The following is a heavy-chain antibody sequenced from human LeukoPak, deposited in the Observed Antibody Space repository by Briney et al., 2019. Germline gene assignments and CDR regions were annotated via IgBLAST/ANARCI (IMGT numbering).Heavy chain of an antibody. V-gene: IGHV4-59*01. D-gene: IGHD5-18*01. CDR2: IYYSGST. J-gene: IGHJ4*02. Sequence: SETLSLTCTVSGGXISSYYWSWIRQSPGKGLEWIGYIYYSGSTNYNPSLKSRVTISVDTSKNQFSLKLSSVTAADTAVYYCARAVVGYSYGYFDYWGQGTLVTVSS. CDR3: ARAVVGYSYGYFDY. CDR1: GGXISSYY.